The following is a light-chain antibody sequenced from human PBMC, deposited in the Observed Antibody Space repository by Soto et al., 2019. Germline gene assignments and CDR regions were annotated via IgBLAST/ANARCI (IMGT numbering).Light chain of an antibody. CDR1: SSDVGAYNY. Sequence: QSALTQPRSVSGSPGQSVTISCTGTSSDVGAYNYVSWYQQYPGKAPKLMIYDVSKRPSGVPDRFSGSKSGNTASLTISGLQAEDEADCYCCSYAGLFGGGTRLTVL. CDR2: DVS. CDR3: CSYAGL. J-gene: IGLJ2*01. V-gene: IGLV2-11*01.